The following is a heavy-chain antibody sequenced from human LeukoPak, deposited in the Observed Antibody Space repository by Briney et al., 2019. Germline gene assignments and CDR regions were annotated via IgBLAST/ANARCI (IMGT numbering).Heavy chain of an antibody. Sequence: GGSLRLSCAASGFTFSSYSMNWVRQAPGKGLEWVSSISSSSSYIYYAVSVKGRFTISRDNAKNSLYLQMNSLRAEDTAVYYCASPGTSDAFDTWGQGTMVTVSS. J-gene: IGHJ3*02. V-gene: IGHV3-21*01. CDR3: ASPGTSDAFDT. D-gene: IGHD1-26*01. CDR2: ISSSSSYI. CDR1: GFTFSSYS.